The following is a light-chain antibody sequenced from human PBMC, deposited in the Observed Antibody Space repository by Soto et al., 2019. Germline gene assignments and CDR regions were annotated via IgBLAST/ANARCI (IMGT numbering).Light chain of an antibody. CDR1: QSVTRF. CDR2: DVS. Sequence: EIVLTHSPATLSLPPGATATLSCRASQSVTRFLAWFQQKACQTPRLLMYDVSKRLSGIPARFSGSGSGTEFTLTISSLEPEDSAFYYCQQRSNWPRTFGQGTKVEIK. V-gene: IGKV3-11*01. J-gene: IGKJ1*01. CDR3: QQRSNWPRT.